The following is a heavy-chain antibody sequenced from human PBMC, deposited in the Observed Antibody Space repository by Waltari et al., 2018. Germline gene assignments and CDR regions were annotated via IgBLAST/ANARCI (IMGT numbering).Heavy chain of an antibody. V-gene: IGHV4-59*11. CDR1: GGSISSHY. D-gene: IGHD3-3*01. Sequence: QVQLQESGPGLVKPSETLSLTCTVSGGSISSHYWSWIRQHPGKGLAWIGDSYYSGSTNYNPSLKSRVTISVDTSKNQFSLKLSAVTAADTAVYYCARDMADTNLWSGPNGFDPWGQGTLVTVSS. CDR2: SYYSGST. CDR3: ARDMADTNLWSGPNGFDP. J-gene: IGHJ5*02.